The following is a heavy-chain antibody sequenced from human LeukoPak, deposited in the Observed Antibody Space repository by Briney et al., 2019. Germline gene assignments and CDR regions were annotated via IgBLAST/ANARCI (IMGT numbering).Heavy chain of an antibody. CDR2: ISDSSVGDST. J-gene: IGHJ4*02. CDR1: GFTFTSYA. CDR3: TRVSTTGVGGRGYFDQ. D-gene: IGHD1-1*01. Sequence: GGSLRLSCAASGFTFTSYAMSWVRQTPGKGLEWVSFISDSSVGDSTYYADSVRGRFTISRDSSKSTLYLQMNSLRAEDTAVYYCTRVSTTGVGGRGYFDQWGQGTQVTASS. V-gene: IGHV3-23*01.